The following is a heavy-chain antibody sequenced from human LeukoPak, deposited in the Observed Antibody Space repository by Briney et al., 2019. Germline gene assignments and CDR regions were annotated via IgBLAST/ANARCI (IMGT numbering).Heavy chain of an antibody. V-gene: IGHV1-69*13. J-gene: IGHJ5*02. CDR3: ARDLGYCISTSCYGWSAP. CDR2: IIPIVVAA. Sequence: LGRVSCKASGGTFSSYAISWVRQAAGQGLEWMRGIIPIVVAANYAQKLQGRVTITADESTSTAYMALSTLRSQDTSVYYCARDLGYCISTSCYGWSAPWGQGNLVTVS. D-gene: IGHD2-2*01. CDR1: GGTFSSYA.